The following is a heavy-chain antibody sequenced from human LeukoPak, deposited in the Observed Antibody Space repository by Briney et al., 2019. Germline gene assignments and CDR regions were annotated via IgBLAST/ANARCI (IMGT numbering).Heavy chain of an antibody. CDR1: DGSVSSATYY. D-gene: IGHD6-19*01. V-gene: IGHV4-39*07. J-gene: IGHJ4*02. Sequence: KSSETLSLTCTVSDGSVSSATYYWGWIRQPPNKGLDWIGSFFYTGSTYYSPSLKSRVTISVDTSENQLSLKLRSVTAADTAVYYCARDLAVAGTPFDYWGQGTLVTVSS. CDR3: ARDLAVAGTPFDY. CDR2: FFYTGST.